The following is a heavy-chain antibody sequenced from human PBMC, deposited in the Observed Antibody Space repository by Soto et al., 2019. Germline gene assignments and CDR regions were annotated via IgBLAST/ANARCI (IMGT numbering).Heavy chain of an antibody. Sequence: GGTLRLSCAASGFTFGIYAMTWVRQAPGKWLEWVSTIGGPGITAFYADSVKGRFTISRDNSKNTLYLQMNNLRAEDTARYSCMCLDAVRSWGQGTLVTVSS. CDR1: GFTFGIYA. CDR3: MCLDAVRS. CDR2: IGGPGITA. V-gene: IGHV3-23*01. D-gene: IGHD1-1*01. J-gene: IGHJ5*02.